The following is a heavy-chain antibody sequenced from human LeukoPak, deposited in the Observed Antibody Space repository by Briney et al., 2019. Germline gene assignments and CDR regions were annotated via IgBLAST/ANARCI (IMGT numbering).Heavy chain of an antibody. CDR3: TTSEGGFGGVIAR. J-gene: IGHJ4*02. Sequence: PGGSLRLSCAASGFTFSNAWMTWVRQAPGKGLEWVGLKRKTDGGTTGYAAPVKGRFIISRDDSKNTVYLQMNSLKTEDTAVYYCTTSEGGFGGVIARWGQGTLVTVSS. CDR2: KRKTDGGTT. D-gene: IGHD3-16*02. V-gene: IGHV3-15*01. CDR1: GFTFSNAW.